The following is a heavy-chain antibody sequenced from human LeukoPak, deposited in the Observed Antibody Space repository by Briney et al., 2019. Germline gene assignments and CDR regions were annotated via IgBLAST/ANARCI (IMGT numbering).Heavy chain of an antibody. V-gene: IGHV3-48*02. CDR2: ISSSSSTI. J-gene: IGHJ6*02. Sequence: GGSLRLSCAASGFTFSSYSMNWVRQAPGKGLEWVSYISSSSSTIYYADSVKGRFTISRDNAKNSLYLQMNSLRDEDTAVYYCARGGGYCDGTSCRPTTLYGLDVWGQGTTVTVSS. CDR3: ARGGGYCDGTSCRPTTLYGLDV. CDR1: GFTFSSYS. D-gene: IGHD2-2*03.